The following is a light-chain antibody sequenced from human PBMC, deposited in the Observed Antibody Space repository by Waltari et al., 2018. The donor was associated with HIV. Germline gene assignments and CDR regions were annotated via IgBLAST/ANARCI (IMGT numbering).Light chain of an antibody. CDR2: VNSDGSH. Sequence: QPVLTQPPSASGSLGASVKLTCTLSSGHSSNAIAWPKQQPEKGPRFFMKVNSDGSHNRGAGIPDRFSGSTYGAERYLTISSLQSEDEADYYCQTWGTGIAVFGGGTKLTVL. V-gene: IGLV4-69*01. CDR3: QTWGTGIAV. CDR1: SGHSSNA. J-gene: IGLJ3*02.